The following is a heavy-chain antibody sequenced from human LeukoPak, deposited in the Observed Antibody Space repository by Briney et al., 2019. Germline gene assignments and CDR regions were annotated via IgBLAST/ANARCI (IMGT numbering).Heavy chain of an antibody. CDR2: IGSSSSYT. V-gene: IGHV3-11*05. Sequence: GGSLRLSCAASGFTFSDYHMSWIRQAPGKGLEWVSYIGSSSSYTNFADSVKGRFTISRDNAKKSLDLQRNSLRAEDTALYYCAREQTHSKWELLSFDYWGQGTLVTVSS. J-gene: IGHJ4*02. D-gene: IGHD1-26*01. CDR3: AREQTHSKWELLSFDY. CDR1: GFTFSDYH.